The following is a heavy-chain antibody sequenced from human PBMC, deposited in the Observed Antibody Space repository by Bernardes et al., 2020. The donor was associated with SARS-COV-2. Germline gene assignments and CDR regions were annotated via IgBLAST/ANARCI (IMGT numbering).Heavy chain of an antibody. V-gene: IGHV3-33*01. CDR3: ARWDESRFFYP. CDR2: IWGDGKRE. CDR1: GYDFSNYG. J-gene: IGHJ5*02. Sequence: GGSLRLSCEASGYDFSNYGIHWVRQAPGKGLEWLTIIWGDGKREYYADSVRGRFDISRDNSKNTAYLQMNSLRVEDTAVYFCARWDESRFFYPWGQGTLVTVSS. D-gene: IGHD3-3*01.